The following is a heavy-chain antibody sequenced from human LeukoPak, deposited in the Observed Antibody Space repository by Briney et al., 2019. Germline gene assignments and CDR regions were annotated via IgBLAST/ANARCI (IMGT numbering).Heavy chain of an antibody. J-gene: IGHJ4*02. D-gene: IGHD6-13*01. V-gene: IGHV5-51*01. Sequence: KRGESLKISCKGSGYSFTSYWIGWVRQMPGKGLEWMGIIYPGDSDTRYSPSFQGQVTISADKSISTAYLQWSSLKASDTAMYYCASRALKRGAAAGGFDYWGQGTLVTVSS. CDR2: IYPGDSDT. CDR3: ASRALKRGAAAGGFDY. CDR1: GYSFTSYW.